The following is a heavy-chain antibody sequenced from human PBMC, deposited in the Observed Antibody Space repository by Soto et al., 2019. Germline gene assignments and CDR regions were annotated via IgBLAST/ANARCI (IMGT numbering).Heavy chain of an antibody. V-gene: IGHV3-30-3*01. CDR2: ISYDGSNK. Sequence: QVQLVESGGGGVQPGRSLRLSCAASGFTFSSYAMHWVRQAPGKGLEWVAVISYDGSNKYYADSVKGRFTISRDNSKNTLYLQMNSLRDEDTAVYYCARNDYLAVLLWFGEFQALDYWGQGTLVTVSS. J-gene: IGHJ4*02. CDR1: GFTFSSYA. CDR3: ARNDYLAVLLWFGEFQALDY. D-gene: IGHD3-10*01.